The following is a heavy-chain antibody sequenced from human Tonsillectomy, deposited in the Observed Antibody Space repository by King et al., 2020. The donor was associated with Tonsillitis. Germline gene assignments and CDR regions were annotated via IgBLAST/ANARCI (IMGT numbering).Heavy chain of an antibody. Sequence: VQLVESGAEVKKPGASVKVSCKASGYTFTRYHINWVRQATGQGLEWRGWMNSNSGNIGYAQKFQGRVTMTRNTSISTAYMELSSLRSEDTAMYYCAYLSSSCSYNGAGWGQGTLVTVSS. CDR3: AYLSSSCSYNGAG. V-gene: IGHV1-8*01. D-gene: IGHD6-19*01. CDR2: MNSNSGNI. J-gene: IGHJ4*02. CDR1: GYTFTRYH.